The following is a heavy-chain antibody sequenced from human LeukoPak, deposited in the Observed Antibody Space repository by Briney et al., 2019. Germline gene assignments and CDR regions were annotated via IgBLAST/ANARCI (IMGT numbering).Heavy chain of an antibody. CDR3: ARGTVWFGELLSLDY. J-gene: IGHJ4*02. CDR2: ISYDGSNK. CDR1: GFTFSSYG. D-gene: IGHD3-10*01. Sequence: PGRSLRLSCAASGFTFSSYGMHWVRQAPGKGLEWVAVISYDGSNKYYADSVKGRFTISRDNSKNTLYLQMNSLRAEDTAVYYCARGTVWFGELLSLDYWGQGTLVTVSS. V-gene: IGHV3-30*03.